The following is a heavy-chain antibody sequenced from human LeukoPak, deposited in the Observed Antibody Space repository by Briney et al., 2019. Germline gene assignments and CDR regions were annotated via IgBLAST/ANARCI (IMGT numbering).Heavy chain of an antibody. V-gene: IGHV1-8*01. J-gene: IGHJ4*02. CDR2: MNPNSGNT. Sequence: ASVKVSCKASGYTFTSYDINWVRQATGQGLEWMGWMNPNSGNTGYAQKFQGRVTMTRNTSISTAYMELSSLRSEDTAVYYCARDRRGSSSLDYWGQGTLVTVSS. D-gene: IGHD6-13*01. CDR3: ARDRRGSSSLDY. CDR1: GYTFTSYD.